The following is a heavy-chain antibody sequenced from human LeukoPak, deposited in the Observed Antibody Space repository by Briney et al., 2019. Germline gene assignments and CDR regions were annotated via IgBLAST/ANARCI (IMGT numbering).Heavy chain of an antibody. Sequence: ASVKVSCKTSGYTFTTYGISWVRQAPGQGLEWMGWISAYNGNTNYAQKLQGRVTMTTDTSTSTAYMELRSLRSDDTAVYYCARTCSGGSCYWFYYYYGMDVWGQGTTVTVSS. CDR2: ISAYNGNT. V-gene: IGHV1-18*01. CDR3: ARTCSGGSCYWFYYYYGMDV. CDR1: GYTFTTYG. D-gene: IGHD2-15*01. J-gene: IGHJ6*02.